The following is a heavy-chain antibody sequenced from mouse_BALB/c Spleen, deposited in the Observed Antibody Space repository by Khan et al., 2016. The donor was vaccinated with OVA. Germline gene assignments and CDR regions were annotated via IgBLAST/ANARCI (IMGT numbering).Heavy chain of an antibody. J-gene: IGHJ3*01. CDR1: GYSFTNYN. Sequence: VQLQQSGAELVKPGVSVKISCKASGYSFTNYNMHWVMQSHAKSLEWIGYIDPFYGGTTYNQKFKGKATLTVDKSSSTAYIHLSKLTSEDSAVYYCTRGGWVARFTYWGQGTLVTVSA. CDR2: IDPFYGGT. V-gene: IGHV1S135*01. D-gene: IGHD1-1*02. CDR3: TRGGWVARFTY.